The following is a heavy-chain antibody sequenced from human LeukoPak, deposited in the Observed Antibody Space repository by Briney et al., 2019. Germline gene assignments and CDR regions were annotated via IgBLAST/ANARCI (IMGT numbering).Heavy chain of an antibody. CDR1: GFTFSSYE. Sequence: GGSLRLSCAASGFTFSSYEMIWVRQAPGKGLEWVSYISSSGGSIYYADSVKGRFTVSRDNAKNSLYLQMNSLRAEDTAVYYCASSYYDSSGRWFDPWGQGTLVTVSS. D-gene: IGHD3-22*01. CDR2: ISSSGGSI. J-gene: IGHJ5*02. V-gene: IGHV3-48*03. CDR3: ASSYYDSSGRWFDP.